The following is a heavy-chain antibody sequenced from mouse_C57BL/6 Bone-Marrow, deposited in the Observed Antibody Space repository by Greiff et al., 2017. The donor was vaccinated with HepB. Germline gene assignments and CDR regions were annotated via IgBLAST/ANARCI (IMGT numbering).Heavy chain of an antibody. CDR2: IYPGNGDN. CDR3: ARREYGYYYGSSDAMDY. V-gene: IGHV1-12*01. J-gene: IGHJ4*01. D-gene: IGHD1-1*01. Sequence: LQQSGAELVRPGASVKMSCKASGYTFTSYNMHWVKQTPRQGLEWIGAIYPGNGDNSYNQKFKGKATLTVDKSSSTAYMQLSSLKPEDSAVYFCARREYGYYYGSSDAMDYWGQGTSVTVSS. CDR1: GYTFTSYN.